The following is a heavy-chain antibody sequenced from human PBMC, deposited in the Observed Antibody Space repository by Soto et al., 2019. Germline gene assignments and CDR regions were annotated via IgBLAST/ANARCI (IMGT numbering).Heavy chain of an antibody. CDR3: ARAIVRFLEWLSLGDY. CDR2: INPNSGGT. D-gene: IGHD3-3*01. J-gene: IGHJ4*02. V-gene: IGHV1-2*02. CDR1: GYTFTGYY. Sequence: QVQLVQSGAEVKKPGASVKVSCKASGYTFTGYYMHWVRQAPGQGLEWMGWINPNSGGTNYAQKFQGRVTMTRDASISTAYMELSRLRSDDTAVYYCARAIVRFLEWLSLGDYWGQGTLVTVSS.